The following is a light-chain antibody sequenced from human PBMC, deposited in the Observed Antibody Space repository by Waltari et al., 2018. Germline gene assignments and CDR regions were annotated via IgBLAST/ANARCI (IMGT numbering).Light chain of an antibody. V-gene: IGKV3-20*01. Sequence: EIVLTQSPGTVSLSPGERATLSCRASQTVSSAKYAALYQQKAGHAPRLLIYAASSSAAGIPDRFSCSGSGTDFTLTISRLEAEDFAVYYCQHYGSSLWTFGQGTQVEMK. CDR2: AAS. CDR3: QHYGSSLWT. J-gene: IGKJ1*01. CDR1: QTVSSAKY.